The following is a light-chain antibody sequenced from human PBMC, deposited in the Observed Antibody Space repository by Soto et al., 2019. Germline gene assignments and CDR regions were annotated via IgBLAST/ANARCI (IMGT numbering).Light chain of an antibody. J-gene: IGKJ4*01. CDR1: QSISDW. Sequence: DIQMTQSPSTLAASVGDRVSITCRASQSISDWLAWYQQKPGKAPKLLMYKASRLQSGVPSRFSGRRSGTEYTLTITSLQPDDFATYYCQQYEAFPFTFGGETKVEIK. CDR3: QQYEAFPFT. CDR2: KAS. V-gene: IGKV1-5*03.